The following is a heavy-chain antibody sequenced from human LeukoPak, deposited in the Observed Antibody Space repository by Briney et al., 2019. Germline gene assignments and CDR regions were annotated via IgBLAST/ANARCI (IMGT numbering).Heavy chain of an antibody. D-gene: IGHD4-17*01. CDR2: ISNSGSSI. J-gene: IGHJ4*02. Sequence: PGGSLRLSCAASGFTFSDSYMTWIRQAPGKGLEWVSYISNSGSSIYYADSVKGRFTISRDNSKNTLYLQMNSLRAEDTAVYYCAKVWHDYGDYWGFDYWGQGTLVTVSS. CDR3: AKVWHDYGDYWGFDY. V-gene: IGHV3-11*01. CDR1: GFTFSDSY.